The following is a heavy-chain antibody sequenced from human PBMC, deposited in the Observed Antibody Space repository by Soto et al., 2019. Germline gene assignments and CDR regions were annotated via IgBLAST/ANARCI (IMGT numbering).Heavy chain of an antibody. D-gene: IGHD3-3*01. Sequence: ASVRVSCKASGYTFTGYYMHWVRQAPGQGLEWMGWINPNSGGTNYAQKFQGWVTMTRDTSISTAYMELSRLRSDDTAVYYCARALHSESGPGVNYYYYGMDVWGQGTTVTVAS. CDR1: GYTFTGYY. V-gene: IGHV1-2*04. J-gene: IGHJ6*02. CDR3: ARALHSESGPGVNYYYYGMDV. CDR2: INPNSGGT.